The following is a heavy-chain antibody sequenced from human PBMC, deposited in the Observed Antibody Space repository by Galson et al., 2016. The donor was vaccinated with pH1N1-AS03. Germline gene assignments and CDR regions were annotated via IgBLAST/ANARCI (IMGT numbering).Heavy chain of an antibody. CDR2: ISFDGTNK. J-gene: IGHJ4*02. Sequence: SLRLSCAASGFTISNFGMLWVRQAPGQGPEWVAIISFDGTNKYYADSVKGRFSISRDNSKNTLFLQMSALRAEDTAVYYCANDFNYDFWSGYSFYWGQGALVTVSS. V-gene: IGHV3-30*18. D-gene: IGHD3/OR15-3a*01. CDR3: ANDFNYDFWSGYSFY. CDR1: GFTISNFG.